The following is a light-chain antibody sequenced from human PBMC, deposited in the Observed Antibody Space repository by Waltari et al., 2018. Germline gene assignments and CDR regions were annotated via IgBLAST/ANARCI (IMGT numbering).Light chain of an antibody. CDR3: QHYDNWPVT. CDR1: QSVSSN. V-gene: IGKV3-15*01. Sequence: EIVMTQSPATLSVSPGERATISCRASQSVSSNFAWYQQKPGQAPRLLIYDASTRATGIPARFSGSGSVTESTLTISSLQSEDFAVYYCQHYDNWPVTFGQGIRLEIK. J-gene: IGKJ5*01. CDR2: DAS.